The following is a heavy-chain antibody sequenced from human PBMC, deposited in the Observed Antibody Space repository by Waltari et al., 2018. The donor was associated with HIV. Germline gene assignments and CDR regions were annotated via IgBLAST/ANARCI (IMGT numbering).Heavy chain of an antibody. CDR3: ARGYYDSSGYFNYFDY. J-gene: IGHJ4*02. Sequence: QVQLQESGPGLVKPSETLSPTCTVSGGSISTYYWNWIRQPAGKGLEWIGRIYSSGSTDYNPSVKSPVTMSVDTSKNQFSLKLTSVTAADTAVYYCARGYYDSSGYFNYFDYWGRGTLVTVSS. V-gene: IGHV4-4*07. D-gene: IGHD3-22*01. CDR2: IYSSGST. CDR1: GGSISTYY.